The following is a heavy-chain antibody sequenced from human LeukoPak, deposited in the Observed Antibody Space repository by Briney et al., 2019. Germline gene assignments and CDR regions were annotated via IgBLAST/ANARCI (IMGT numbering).Heavy chain of an antibody. CDR3: ARREGGMPDY. CDR1: GYNFTSYY. CDR2: AYPTT. Sequence: ASVKVSCKASGYNFTSYYLHWVRQAPGQGLEWMGIAYPTTSYAQKFQGRVTMTTDTSTSTVYMELSSLRSEDTAVYYCARREGGMPDYWGQGTLVTVSS. J-gene: IGHJ4*02. D-gene: IGHD2-2*01. V-gene: IGHV1-46*01.